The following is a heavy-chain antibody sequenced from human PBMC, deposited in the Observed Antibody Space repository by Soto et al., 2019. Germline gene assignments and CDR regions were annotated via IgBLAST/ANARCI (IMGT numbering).Heavy chain of an antibody. CDR1: GFDFSGAE. CDR2: ITGSGGTV. CDR3: ARVSPFILGSPL. D-gene: IGHD3-9*01. Sequence: GGSLRLSCSASGFDFSGAEMNWFRQVPGKGLEWFAYITGSGGTVFHADSVKGRFNISRDNARNSLFLQMNRLTADDTGVYYCARVSPFILGSPLWGQGTLVTVSS. V-gene: IGHV3-48*03. J-gene: IGHJ4*02.